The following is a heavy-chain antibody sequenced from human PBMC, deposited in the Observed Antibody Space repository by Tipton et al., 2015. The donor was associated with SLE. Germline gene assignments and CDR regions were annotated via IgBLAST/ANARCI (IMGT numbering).Heavy chain of an antibody. V-gene: IGHV4-39*07. D-gene: IGHD3-10*01. CDR2: VYYSGST. J-gene: IGHJ5*02. CDR3: ARDLNYYGSGSYKGWFDP. CDR1: GDSISANSYH. Sequence: GLVKPSETLSLICTVSGDSISANSYHWGWVRQPPGKGLEWIGNVYYSGSTYYSASLRSRVTISLDRSKNHFSLTLNSVTAADTAVYYCARDLNYYGSGSYKGWFDPWGQGTLVTVSS.